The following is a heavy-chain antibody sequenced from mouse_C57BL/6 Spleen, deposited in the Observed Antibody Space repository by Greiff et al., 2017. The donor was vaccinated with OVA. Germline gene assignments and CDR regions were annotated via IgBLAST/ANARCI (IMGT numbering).Heavy chain of an antibody. Sequence: EVQRVESGGGLVQPGGSLSLSCAASGFTFTDYYMSWVRQPPGKALEWLGFIRNKANGYTTEYSESVKGRFTISRDNSQSILYLQMNALRAEDSATYYCARYDYGSSPWFAYWGQGTLVTVSA. D-gene: IGHD1-1*01. CDR2: IRNKANGYTT. V-gene: IGHV7-3*01. CDR1: GFTFTDYY. J-gene: IGHJ3*01. CDR3: ARYDYGSSPWFAY.